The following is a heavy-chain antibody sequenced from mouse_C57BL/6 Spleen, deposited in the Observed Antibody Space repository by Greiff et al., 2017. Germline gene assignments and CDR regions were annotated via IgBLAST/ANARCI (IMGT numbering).Heavy chain of an antibody. V-gene: IGHV1-76*01. CDR1: GYTFTDYY. J-gene: IGHJ2*01. CDR2: IYPGSGNT. CDR3: ARKRLRRDYFDY. Sequence: QVHVKQSGAELVRPGASVKLSCKASGYTFTDYYINWVKQRPGQGLEWIARIYPGSGNTYYNEKFKGKATLTAEKSSSTAYMQLSSLTSEDSAVYFCARKRLRRDYFDYWGQGTTLTVSS. D-gene: IGHD2-4*01.